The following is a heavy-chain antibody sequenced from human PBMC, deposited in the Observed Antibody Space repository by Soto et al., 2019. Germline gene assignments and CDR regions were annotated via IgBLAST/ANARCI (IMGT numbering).Heavy chain of an antibody. CDR2: ISYDGIDE. J-gene: IGHJ4*02. CDR1: GFIFTSFG. D-gene: IGHD4-4*01. V-gene: IGHV3-30*18. CDR3: AKDFREMATVAPDVS. Sequence: QVQLVESGGGVVQPGTSLKLSCATSGFIFTSFGMHWLRQAPGKGLEWVAVISYDGIDENYADSVKGRFAISRDKSKSKVYLHMNTLRVEDTAVYYCAKDFREMATVAPDVSWDQGTLVTVSS.